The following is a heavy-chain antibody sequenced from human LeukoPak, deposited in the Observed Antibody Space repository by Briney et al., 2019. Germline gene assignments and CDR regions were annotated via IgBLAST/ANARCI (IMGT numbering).Heavy chain of an antibody. Sequence: GGSLRLSCAASGLTFSSYSMNWVRQAPGKGLEWVSSISSRSSYIYYADSVKGRFTISRDNAKNSLYLQMNSLRAEDTAVYYCARAAAPLAFDIWGQGTMVTVSS. D-gene: IGHD6-25*01. CDR3: ARAAAPLAFDI. CDR2: ISSRSSYI. CDR1: GLTFSSYS. V-gene: IGHV3-21*04. J-gene: IGHJ3*02.